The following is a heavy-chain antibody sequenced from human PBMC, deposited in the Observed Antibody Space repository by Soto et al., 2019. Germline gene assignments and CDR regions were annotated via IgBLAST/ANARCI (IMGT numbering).Heavy chain of an antibody. Sequence: QVRLVQSGAEVKKPGASVKVSCKASGYTFTSYAMHWVRQAPGQRLEWVGWINAGNGNTKYSQKFQGRFTITRATSASTAYMELSSLRSEDTAVYYCARDIKDYYGSGSSYYNYCDYWGQGTLVTVSS. CDR2: INAGNGNT. CDR1: GYTFTSYA. D-gene: IGHD3-10*01. J-gene: IGHJ4*02. V-gene: IGHV1-3*01. CDR3: ARDIKDYYGSGSSYYNYCDY.